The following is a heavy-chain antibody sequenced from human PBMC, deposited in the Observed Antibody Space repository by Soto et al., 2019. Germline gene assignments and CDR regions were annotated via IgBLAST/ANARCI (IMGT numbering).Heavy chain of an antibody. CDR2: IYFSGST. Sequence: QVQLQESGPGLVKPSQTLSLTCTVSGGSISGGNYYWSWIRQPPGQGLEWIGYIYFSGSTYYNPSLKSRVIISVDTSKNQFSLRLSSVTAADTAVYYCARGDWPTQMDVWGQGTTVTVSS. D-gene: IGHD2-21*01. V-gene: IGHV4-31*03. J-gene: IGHJ6*02. CDR3: ARGDWPTQMDV. CDR1: GGSISGGNYY.